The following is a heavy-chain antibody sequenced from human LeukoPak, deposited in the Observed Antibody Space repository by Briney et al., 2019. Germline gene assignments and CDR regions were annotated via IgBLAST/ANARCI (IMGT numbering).Heavy chain of an antibody. J-gene: IGHJ6*03. V-gene: IGHV4-61*02. D-gene: IGHD1-20*01. CDR3: ARTIAGYYMDV. Sequence: SETLSLTCTVSGGSISSGSYYWSWIRQPAGKGLEWIGRIYTSGSTNYNPSLKSRVTISVDTSKNQFSLKLSSVTAADTAVYYCARTIAGYYMDVWGKGTTVTVSS. CDR1: GGSISSGSYY. CDR2: IYTSGST.